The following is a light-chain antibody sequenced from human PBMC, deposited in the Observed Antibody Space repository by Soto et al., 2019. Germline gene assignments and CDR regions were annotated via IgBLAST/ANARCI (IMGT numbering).Light chain of an antibody. J-gene: IGKJ2*01. CDR3: QQSYSTLYT. CDR2: AAS. Sequence: DIQMTQSPSSLSASVGDRVTITCRASQSISSYLNWYQQKPGKAPKLLIYAASSLQSGVPSRFSGSGSETDFTLTISSLQPEDFATYYCQQSYSTLYTFGQGTKVDIK. CDR1: QSISSY. V-gene: IGKV1-39*01.